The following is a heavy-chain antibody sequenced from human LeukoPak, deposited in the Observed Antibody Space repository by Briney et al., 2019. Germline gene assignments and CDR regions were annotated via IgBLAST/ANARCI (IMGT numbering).Heavy chain of an antibody. CDR3: ARFVGGYGF. D-gene: IGHD3-16*01. CDR1: GFSFGRYW. CDR2: IKQDGSER. J-gene: IGHJ4*02. Sequence: GGSLRLSCAASGFSFGRYWMSWVRQAPVKGLEWVANIKQDGSERYYVDSVKGRFTISRDNAKNSLYLQMNSLRAEDTAVYYCARFVGGYGFWGQGTLVTVSS. V-gene: IGHV3-7*01.